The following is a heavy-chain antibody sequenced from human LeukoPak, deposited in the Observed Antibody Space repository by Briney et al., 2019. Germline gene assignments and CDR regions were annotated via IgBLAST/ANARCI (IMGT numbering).Heavy chain of an antibody. Sequence: SETLSLTCSVSGYSISSGYYWAWIRQPPGKGLEWIGSIFRTGNTYYSSSLENRVIISVDTSKNEFSLKLSYVTAADTAVYYCARVWSDHAIGDAFDIWGQGTMVTVSS. J-gene: IGHJ3*02. CDR3: ARVWSDHAIGDAFDI. CDR2: IFRTGNT. D-gene: IGHD3-3*01. CDR1: GYSISSGYY. V-gene: IGHV4-38-2*02.